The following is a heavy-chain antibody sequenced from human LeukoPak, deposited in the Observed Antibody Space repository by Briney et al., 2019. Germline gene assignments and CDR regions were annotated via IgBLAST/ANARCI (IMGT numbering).Heavy chain of an antibody. D-gene: IGHD6-13*01. V-gene: IGHV3-30-3*01. CDR3: ARASSSWYFFDY. J-gene: IGHJ4*02. CDR1: GFTFSSYA. CDR2: ISYDGSNK. Sequence: GGSLRLSCAASGFTFSSYAMHWVRQAPGKGLEWVAVISYDGSNKYYTDSVKGRFTISRDNSKNTLYLQMNSLRAEDTAVYYCARASSSWYFFDYWGQGTLVTVSS.